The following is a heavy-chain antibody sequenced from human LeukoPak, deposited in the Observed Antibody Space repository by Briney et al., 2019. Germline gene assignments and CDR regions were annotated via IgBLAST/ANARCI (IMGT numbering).Heavy chain of an antibody. Sequence: GRSLRLSCAASGFTFSSYAMHWVRQAPGKGLEWVAVISYDGSNKYYADSVKGRFTISRDNSKNTLYLQMNSLRAEDTAVYYCAMSSSWYSDYFDYWGQGTLVTVFS. V-gene: IGHV3-30*04. CDR2: ISYDGSNK. CDR3: AMSSSWYSDYFDY. J-gene: IGHJ4*02. D-gene: IGHD6-13*01. CDR1: GFTFSSYA.